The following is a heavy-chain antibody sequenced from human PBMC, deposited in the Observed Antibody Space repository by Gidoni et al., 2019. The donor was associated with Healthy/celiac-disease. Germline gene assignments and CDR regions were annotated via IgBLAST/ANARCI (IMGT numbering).Heavy chain of an antibody. V-gene: IGHV3-13*04. CDR3: ARANGDYGVDGMDV. Sequence: EVQLVASGGGLVQPGGSLRLSCAASGFTFSSYDMHWVRQATGKGLEWVSAIGTAGDTYYPGSVKGRFTISRENAKNSLYLQMNSLRAGDTAVYYCARANGDYGVDGMDVWGQGTTVTVSS. CDR2: IGTAGDT. CDR1: GFTFSSYD. D-gene: IGHD4-17*01. J-gene: IGHJ6*02.